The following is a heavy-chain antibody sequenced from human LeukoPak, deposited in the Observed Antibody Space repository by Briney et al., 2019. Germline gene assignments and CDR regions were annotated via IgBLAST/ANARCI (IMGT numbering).Heavy chain of an antibody. CDR1: GGAITNDGYY. CDR2: IYVTGST. J-gene: IGHJ4*02. V-gene: IGHV4-31*03. Sequence: SQTLSLTCTVSGGAITNDGYYWTWIRQHPGKGLEWIAYIYVTGSTYYNPSLQSRVTMSLDTSKNQSSLELKSVTAADTAVYYCARGKVVAGTPGQNSWDSWGQGTLVTVSS. CDR3: ARGKVVAGTPGQNSWDS. D-gene: IGHD6-19*01.